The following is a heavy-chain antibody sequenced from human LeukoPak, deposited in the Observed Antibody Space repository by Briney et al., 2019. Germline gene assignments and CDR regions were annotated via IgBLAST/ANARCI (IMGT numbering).Heavy chain of an antibody. CDR3: ARDPTAMVTNRFDY. Sequence: GGTLRLSCAASGFTFSSYAMHWVRQAPGKGLEWVAVISYDGSNKYYADSVKGRFTISRDNSKNTLYLQMNSLRAEDTAVYYCARDPTAMVTNRFDYWGQGTLVTVSS. D-gene: IGHD5-18*01. CDR2: ISYDGSNK. CDR1: GFTFSSYA. J-gene: IGHJ4*02. V-gene: IGHV3-30*04.